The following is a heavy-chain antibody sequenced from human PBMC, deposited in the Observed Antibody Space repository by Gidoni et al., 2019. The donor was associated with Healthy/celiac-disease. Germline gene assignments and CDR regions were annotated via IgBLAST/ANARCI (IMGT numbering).Heavy chain of an antibody. CDR2: MNPNSGNT. CDR1: GYTFTSYD. Sequence: VKVSCKASGYTFTSYDINWVRQATGQGLEWMGWMNPNSGNTGDAQKFQGRVTMTRNTSISTAYMELSSLRSEDTAVYYCARGAYCSGGSCYPEGLYWGQGTLVTVSS. J-gene: IGHJ4*02. CDR3: ARGAYCSGGSCYPEGLY. V-gene: IGHV1-8*01. D-gene: IGHD2-15*01.